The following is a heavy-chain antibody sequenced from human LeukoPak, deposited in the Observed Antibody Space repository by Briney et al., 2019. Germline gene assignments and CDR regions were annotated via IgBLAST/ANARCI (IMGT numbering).Heavy chain of an antibody. V-gene: IGHV3-7*01. CDR1: GFTFSSYW. CDR3: AKYYYGSGSYYNNPDAFDI. J-gene: IGHJ3*02. D-gene: IGHD3-10*01. CDR2: IKQDGSEK. Sequence: GGSLRLSCAASGFTFSSYWMSWVRQAPGKGLEWVANIKQDGSEKYYVDSVKGRFTISRDNAKNSLYLQMNSLRAEDTAVYYCAKYYYGSGSYYNNPDAFDIWGQGTMVTVSS.